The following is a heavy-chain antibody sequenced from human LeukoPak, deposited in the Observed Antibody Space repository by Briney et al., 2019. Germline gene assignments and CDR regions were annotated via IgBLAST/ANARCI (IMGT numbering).Heavy chain of an antibody. Sequence: GASVKVSCKSSGYMFTSHGIHWLRQAPGQGLEWMGWISAYNGNTNYAQKLQGRVTMTTDTSTSTAYMELRSLRSDDTAVYYCARELGPTVGDCLDYWGQGTLVTVSS. CDR3: ARELGPTVGDCLDY. CDR2: ISAYNGNT. V-gene: IGHV1-18*01. CDR1: GYMFTSHG. J-gene: IGHJ4*02. D-gene: IGHD2-21*02.